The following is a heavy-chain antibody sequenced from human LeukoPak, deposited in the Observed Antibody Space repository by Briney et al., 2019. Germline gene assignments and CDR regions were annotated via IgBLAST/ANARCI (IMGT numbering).Heavy chain of an antibody. J-gene: IGHJ3*02. CDR2: ISSSGSTI. Sequence: GGSLRLSCAASGFTFSSYSMNWVRQAPGKGLEWVSYISSSGSTIYYADSVKGRFTISRDNAKNSLYLQMNSLRAEDMALYYCAKGTGYSYGYNAFDIWGQGTMVTVSS. D-gene: IGHD5-18*01. CDR3: AKGTGYSYGYNAFDI. CDR1: GFTFSSYS. V-gene: IGHV3-48*04.